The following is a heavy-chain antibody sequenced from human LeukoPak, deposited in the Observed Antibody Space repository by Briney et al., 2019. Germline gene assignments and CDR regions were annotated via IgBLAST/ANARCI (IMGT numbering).Heavy chain of an antibody. CDR1: GFTFSSYW. V-gene: IGHV3-7*01. CDR3: ARGSYGSGSYYQNY. D-gene: IGHD3-10*01. J-gene: IGHJ4*02. Sequence: PGGSLRLSCAASGFTFSSYWMTWVRQAPGKGLEWVANIKQDGSEKYYVDSVKGRFTISRDNAKNSLYLQMNSLRAEDTAVYYCARGSYGSGSYYQNYWGRGTLVTVSS. CDR2: IKQDGSEK.